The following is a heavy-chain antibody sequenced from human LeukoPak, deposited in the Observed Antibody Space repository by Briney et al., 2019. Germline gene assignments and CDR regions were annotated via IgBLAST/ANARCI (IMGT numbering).Heavy chain of an antibody. CDR2: ISGSGGST. CDR3: AKDWGYYYDSSGNPTGRPVDY. D-gene: IGHD3-22*01. J-gene: IGHJ4*02. Sequence: PGGSLRLSCAASGFTFSSYAMSWVRQAPGKGLEWVSAISGSGGSTYYADSVKGRFTISRDNSKNTLYLQMNSLRAEDTAVYYCAKDWGYYYDSSGNPTGRPVDYWGQGTLVTVSS. CDR1: GFTFSSYA. V-gene: IGHV3-23*01.